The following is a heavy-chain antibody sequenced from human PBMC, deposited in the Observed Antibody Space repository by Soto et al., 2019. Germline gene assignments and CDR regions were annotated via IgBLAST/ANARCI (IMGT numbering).Heavy chain of an antibody. CDR1: GGTFSSYA. V-gene: IGHV1-69*06. CDR3: ARASRYCSGGSCYSGDYYYYGMDV. CDR2: IIPIFGTA. D-gene: IGHD2-15*01. Sequence: SVKVSCKASGGTFSSYAISWVRQAPGKGLEWMGGIIPIFGTANYAQKFQGRVTITADKSTSTAYMELSSLRSEDTAVYYCARASRYCSGGSCYSGDYYYYGMDVWGQGTTVTVSS. J-gene: IGHJ6*02.